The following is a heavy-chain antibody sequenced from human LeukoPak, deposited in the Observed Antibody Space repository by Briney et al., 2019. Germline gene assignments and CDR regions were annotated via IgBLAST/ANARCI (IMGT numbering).Heavy chain of an antibody. CDR3: ARDRPCSGGSCYYYYGMDV. J-gene: IGHJ6*02. Sequence: SETLSLTCTVSGGSISSGGYYWSWIRQHPGKGLEWIGYIYYSGSTYCNPSLKSRVTISVDTSENQFSLNLSSVTAADTAVYYCARDRPCSGGSCYYYYGMDVWGQGTTVIVSS. V-gene: IGHV4-31*03. CDR2: IYYSGST. CDR1: GGSISSGGYY. D-gene: IGHD2-15*01.